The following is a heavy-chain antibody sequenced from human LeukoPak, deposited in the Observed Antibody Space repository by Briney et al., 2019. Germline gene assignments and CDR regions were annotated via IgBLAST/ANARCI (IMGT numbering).Heavy chain of an antibody. Sequence: GGSLRLSCAASGFTFSSYWMHWVRQAPGKGLVWVSRINSDGSSTYYADSVKGRFTISRDNSKNTLYLQMNSLRAEDTAIFYCVKEGSIRYFDHWGQGTLVTVSS. CDR1: GFTFSSYW. D-gene: IGHD2-2*02. V-gene: IGHV3-74*01. J-gene: IGHJ4*02. CDR3: VKEGSIRYFDH. CDR2: INSDGSST.